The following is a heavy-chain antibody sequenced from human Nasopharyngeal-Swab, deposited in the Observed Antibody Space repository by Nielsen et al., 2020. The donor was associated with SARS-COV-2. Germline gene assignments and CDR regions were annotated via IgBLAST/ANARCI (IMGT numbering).Heavy chain of an antibody. Sequence: GSLRLSCTVSGGSVSSGSYYWSWIRQPPGKGLEWIGYIYYSGSTNYNPSLKSRVTISVDTSKNQFSLKLSSVTAADTAVYYCARADSSSWVWFDPWGQGTLVTVSS. V-gene: IGHV4-61*01. CDR1: GGSVSSGSYY. CDR3: ARADSSSWVWFDP. J-gene: IGHJ5*02. CDR2: IYYSGST. D-gene: IGHD6-13*01.